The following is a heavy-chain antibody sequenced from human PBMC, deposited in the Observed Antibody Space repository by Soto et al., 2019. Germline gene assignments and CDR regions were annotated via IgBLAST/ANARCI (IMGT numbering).Heavy chain of an antibody. CDR1: GFSLSTSGMC. J-gene: IGHJ4*02. Sequence: SGPTLVNPTQTLTLTCTFSGFSLSTSGMCVSWIRQPPGKALEWLALIDWDDDKYYSTSLKTRLTISKDTSKNQVVLTMTNMGPVDTATYYCARLGRYYDSSGYLLPFDYWGQGTLVTVSS. CDR2: IDWDDDK. CDR3: ARLGRYYDSSGYLLPFDY. V-gene: IGHV2-70*01. D-gene: IGHD3-22*01.